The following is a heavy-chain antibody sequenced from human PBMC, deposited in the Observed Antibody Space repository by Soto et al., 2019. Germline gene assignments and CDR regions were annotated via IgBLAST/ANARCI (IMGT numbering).Heavy chain of an antibody. V-gene: IGHV1-46*01. J-gene: IGHJ5*02. CDR2: IDPSGGKT. CDR3: ARVMRSLLSITALDT. CDR1: GYTFTRDQ. Sequence: ASVKVSCKASGYTFTRDQIHWVRQAPGQGLEWMGMIDPSGGKTNYAQKFQGRVTMTRDTSTSTVYMALSSLRSDDTAIYFCARVMRSLLSITALDTWGPGTLVTVSS. D-gene: IGHD5-18*01.